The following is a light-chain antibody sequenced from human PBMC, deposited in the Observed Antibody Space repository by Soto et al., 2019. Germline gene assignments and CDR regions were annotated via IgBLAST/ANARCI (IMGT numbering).Light chain of an antibody. CDR1: RSVSSNY. J-gene: IGKJ2*01. CDR2: GAS. V-gene: IGKV3-20*01. CDR3: QQYANSPFT. Sequence: EIVLTQSPGTLPLSPGERATLSCRASRSVSSNYLVWYQQKPGQAPRPLIYGASSRATGIPDRFSGSGSGTDFTLTISRLEPEDFAVYYCQQYANSPFTFGQGTKLEIK.